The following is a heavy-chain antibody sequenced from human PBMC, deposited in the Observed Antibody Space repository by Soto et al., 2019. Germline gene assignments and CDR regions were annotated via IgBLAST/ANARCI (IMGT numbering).Heavy chain of an antibody. CDR1: GFTFSSYA. Sequence: EVQLLESGGGLVQPGGSLRLSCAASGFTFSSYAMSWVRQSPGKGLEWVSAISGSGGSTYYTDYVKGRFTIYRDNSKTKLYLKMISLRAEAMAVYYCAKTLTYCGGDCYFDYWGQGTLVTVSS. CDR2: ISGSGGST. J-gene: IGHJ4*02. D-gene: IGHD2-21*02. V-gene: IGHV3-23*01. CDR3: AKTLTYCGGDCYFDY.